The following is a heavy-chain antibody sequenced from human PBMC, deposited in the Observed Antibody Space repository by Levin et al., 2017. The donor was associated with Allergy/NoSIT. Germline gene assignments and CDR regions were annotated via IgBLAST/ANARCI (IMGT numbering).Heavy chain of an antibody. D-gene: IGHD6-19*01. CDR3: AFPGSDSAWYRIFDY. J-gene: IGHJ4*02. Sequence: PSETLSLTCDVSGESISNYYWTWIRQPPGKGLEWIGEISQIGSPNYNSSLMSRVTIELDTSKNQPSSKMTSVTAADTAVYYFAFPGSDSAWYRIFDYWGQGAQVTVSS. V-gene: IGHV4-34*01. CDR2: ISQIGSP. CDR1: GESISNYY.